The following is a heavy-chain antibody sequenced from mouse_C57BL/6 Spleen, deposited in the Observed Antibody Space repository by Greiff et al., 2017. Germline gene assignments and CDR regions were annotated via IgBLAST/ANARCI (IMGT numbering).Heavy chain of an antibody. CDR3: AREGLRRAWFAD. V-gene: IGHV1-78*01. CDR2: IYPRDGST. CDR1: GYTFTDHT. Sequence: LVESDAELVKPGASVKISCKASGYTFTDHTIHWMKQRPEQGLEWIGYIYPRDGSTKYNEKFKGKATLTADKSSSTAYMQLNSLTSEDSAVYFCAREGLRRAWFADWGQGTLVTVSA. J-gene: IGHJ3*01. D-gene: IGHD2-4*01.